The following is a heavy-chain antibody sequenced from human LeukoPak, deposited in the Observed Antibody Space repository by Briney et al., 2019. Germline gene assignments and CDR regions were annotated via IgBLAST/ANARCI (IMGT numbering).Heavy chain of an antibody. CDR3: ATSKVGVEGLLWFGERLVIDWFDP. CDR1: GYTLTELS. Sequence: ASVKVSCKVSGYTLTELSMHWVRQAPGKGLEWMGGFDPEDGETTYAQKFQGRVTMTEDTSTDTAYMELSSLRSEDTAVYYCATSKVGVEGLLWFGERLVIDWFDPWGQGTLVTVSS. D-gene: IGHD3-10*01. CDR2: FDPEDGET. J-gene: IGHJ5*02. V-gene: IGHV1-24*01.